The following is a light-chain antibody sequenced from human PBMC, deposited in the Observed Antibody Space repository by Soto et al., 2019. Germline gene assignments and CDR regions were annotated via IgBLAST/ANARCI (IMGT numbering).Light chain of an antibody. CDR3: QTWGTGIHVV. CDR2: LDSDGSH. CDR1: SGHSSYA. V-gene: IGLV4-69*01. Sequence: QSVLTQSPSASASLGASVKLTCTLSSGHSSYAIAWHQQQPEKGPRYLMTLDSDGSHTKGDAIPDRFSGSSSGAERYLTISSLQSEDEADYYCQTWGTGIHVVFGGGTKVTVL. J-gene: IGLJ2*01.